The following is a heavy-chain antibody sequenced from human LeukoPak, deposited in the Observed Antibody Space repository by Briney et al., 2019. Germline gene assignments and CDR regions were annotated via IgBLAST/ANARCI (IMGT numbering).Heavy chain of an antibody. CDR3: ARERKGTCSSTSCSGWFDP. CDR1: GYTFTSYD. J-gene: IGHJ5*02. Sequence: ASVKVSCKASGYTFTSYDIRRVRQATGQGLEWMGWMNPNSGNTGYAQKFQGRVTITRNTSLSTAYMELSSLRSEDTAVYYCARERKGTCSSTSCSGWFDPWGQGTLVTVSS. D-gene: IGHD2-2*01. CDR2: MNPNSGNT. V-gene: IGHV1-8*03.